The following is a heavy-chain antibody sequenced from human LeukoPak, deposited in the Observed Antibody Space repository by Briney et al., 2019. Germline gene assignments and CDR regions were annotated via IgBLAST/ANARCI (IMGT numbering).Heavy chain of an antibody. CDR2: IIPIFGTA. CDR1: GGTLSSYA. CDR3: ARQVVPADYYYYYGMDV. Sequence: GASVKVSCKASGGTLSSYAISWVRQAPGQGLEWMGGIIPIFGTANYAQKFQGRVTITADKSTSTAYMELSSLRSEDTAVYYCARQVVPADYYYYYGMDVWGKGTTVTVSS. V-gene: IGHV1-69*06. D-gene: IGHD2-2*01. J-gene: IGHJ6*04.